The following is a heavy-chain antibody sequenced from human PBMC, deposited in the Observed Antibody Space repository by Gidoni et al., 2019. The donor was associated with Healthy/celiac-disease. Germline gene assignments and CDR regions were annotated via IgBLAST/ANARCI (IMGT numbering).Heavy chain of an antibody. J-gene: IGHJ6*02. D-gene: IGHD5-18*01. Sequence: GSNKYYADSVKGRFTISRDNSKNTLYLQMNSLRAEDTAVYYCAKSGGSYGHYYYYGMDVWGQGTTVTVSS. CDR2: GSNK. V-gene: IGHV3-30*02. CDR3: AKSGGSYGHYYYYGMDV.